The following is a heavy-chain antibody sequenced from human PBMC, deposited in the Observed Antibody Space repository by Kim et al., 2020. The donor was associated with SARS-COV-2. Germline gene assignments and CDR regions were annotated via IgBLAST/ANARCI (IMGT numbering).Heavy chain of an antibody. J-gene: IGHJ4*01. Sequence: GGSLRLSCATSGFTFSCYAMNWVRQAPGKGLEWLAVISCSGSNKYYADSVRGRFTIARDNSKKTLYLQMDSLRDDDTAVYYCARNMAATAVAGVEYWG. V-gene: IGHV3-30*04. D-gene: IGHD6-19*01. CDR2: ISCSGSNK. CDR3: ARNMAATAVAGVEY. CDR1: GFTFSCYA.